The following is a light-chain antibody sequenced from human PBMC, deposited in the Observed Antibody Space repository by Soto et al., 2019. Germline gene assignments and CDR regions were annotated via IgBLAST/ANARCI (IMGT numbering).Light chain of an antibody. J-gene: IGLJ3*02. Sequence: QSVLTQPPSASGSPGQSVTISCTGTSSDVGGYNYVSWYQQHPGKAPKFIIYEVNKRPSGVPDRFSGSKSGNTASLTVSGLQAEDEADYFCSSYAGSNNLLFGGGTKLT. V-gene: IGLV2-8*01. CDR1: SSDVGGYNY. CDR3: SSYAGSNNLL. CDR2: EVN.